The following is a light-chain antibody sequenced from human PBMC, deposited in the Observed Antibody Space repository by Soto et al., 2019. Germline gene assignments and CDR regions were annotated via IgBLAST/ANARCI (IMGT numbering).Light chain of an antibody. Sequence: QSRAAQSVSIDLGGTRSCRASQSVNINLAWYQQKPGQAPRLLIYSSSNRATGIPDRFSGGGSGTDFTLSISRLEPADFAVYSFPHYGSSPHPFRGGTKVAIK. CDR2: SSS. J-gene: IGKJ4*01. CDR3: PHYGSSPHP. V-gene: IGKV3-20*01. CDR1: QSVNIN.